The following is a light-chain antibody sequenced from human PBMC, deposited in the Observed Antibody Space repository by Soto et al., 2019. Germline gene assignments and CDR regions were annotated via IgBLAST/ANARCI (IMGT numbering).Light chain of an antibody. CDR2: EGS. Sequence: ALTQPASVSGSPGQSITLSCPGTSSDLGSYNLVSWYQQHPGKAPKLMIYEGSKRPSGVSYRFSGSKSANTASLTISGLQTEDEADYYCCSYAGSSTFVFGTGTKGTVL. CDR1: SSDLGSYNL. CDR3: CSYAGSSTFV. V-gene: IGLV2-23*01. J-gene: IGLJ1*01.